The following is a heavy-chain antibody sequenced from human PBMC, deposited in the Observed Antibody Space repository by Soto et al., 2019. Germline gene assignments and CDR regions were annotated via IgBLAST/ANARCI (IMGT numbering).Heavy chain of an antibody. J-gene: IGHJ4*02. Sequence: AXETLSVTSTVSGGSISSGCYYWSWIRQHPGKVLEWIGYIYYSGSTYYNPSLKSRVTISVDTSKNQFSLKLSSVTAADTAVYYCARDLTIGYFDDWGQGTLVTVSS. V-gene: IGHV4-31*03. CDR1: GGSISSGCYY. D-gene: IGHD3-9*01. CDR3: ARDLTIGYFDD. CDR2: IYYSGST.